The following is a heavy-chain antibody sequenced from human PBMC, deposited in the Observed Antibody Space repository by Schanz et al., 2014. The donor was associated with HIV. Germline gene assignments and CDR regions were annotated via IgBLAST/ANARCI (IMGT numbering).Heavy chain of an antibody. V-gene: IGHV1-2*02. CDR1: GYTFTGHY. J-gene: IGHJ5*02. Sequence: QVQLVQSGAEVTAPGASVKVSCKTSGYTFTGHYMHWIRQAPGQGLEWMGWINPNSGATQYAQKFQDRVTMTREKSISTVYMGLTSLTPDDTAVYFCARGASVAARGWCDPWGQGTLVSVSS. CDR2: INPNSGAT. D-gene: IGHD3-10*01. CDR3: ARGASVAARGWCDP.